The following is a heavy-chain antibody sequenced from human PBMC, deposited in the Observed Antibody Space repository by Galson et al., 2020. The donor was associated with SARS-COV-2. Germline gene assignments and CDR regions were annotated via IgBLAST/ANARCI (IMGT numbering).Heavy chain of an antibody. V-gene: IGHV4-34*01. CDR3: ARWRSGYGPGNPGGCDY. J-gene: IGHJ4*02. CDR2: INHSGST. CDR1: GGSFSGYY. D-gene: IGHD3-10*01. Sequence: SETLSLTCAVYGGSFSGYYWSWIRQPPGKGLEWIGEINHSGSTNYNPSLKSRVTISVDTSKNQFSLKLSSVTAADTAVYYCARWRSGYGPGNPGGCDYWGQGTLVTVSS.